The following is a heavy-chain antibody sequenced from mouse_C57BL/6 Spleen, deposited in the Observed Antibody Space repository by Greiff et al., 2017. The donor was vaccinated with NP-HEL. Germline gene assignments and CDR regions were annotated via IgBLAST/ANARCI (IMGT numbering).Heavy chain of an antibody. D-gene: IGHD2-5*01. CDR3: ARHYSNYVLAY. J-gene: IGHJ3*01. Sequence: EVKLVESGGGLVKPGGSLKLSCAASGFTFSDYGMHWVRQAPEKGLEWVAYISSGSSTIYYADTVKGRFTISRDNAKNTLFMQMNSLRSEDTARYYCARHYSNYVLAYWGQGTLVTVSA. CDR1: GFTFSDYG. V-gene: IGHV5-17*01. CDR2: ISSGSSTI.